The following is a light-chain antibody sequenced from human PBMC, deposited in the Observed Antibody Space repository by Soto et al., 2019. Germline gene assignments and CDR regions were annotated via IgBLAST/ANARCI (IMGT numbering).Light chain of an antibody. V-gene: IGKV3-20*01. CDR3: QQYGNSPYT. CDR1: QSVSSTY. CDR2: GAS. Sequence: EIVLTQSPGTLSLSPGERATLSCRASQSVSSTYLAWYQQKPGQAPRLLIYGASSRATGITDRFSGSGSGTDLTLNISRLEPEDFAVYYCQQYGNSPYTFGQGTKLEIK. J-gene: IGKJ2*01.